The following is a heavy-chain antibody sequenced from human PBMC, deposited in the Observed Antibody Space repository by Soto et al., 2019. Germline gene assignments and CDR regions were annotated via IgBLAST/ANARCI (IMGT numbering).Heavy chain of an antibody. D-gene: IGHD6-13*01. CDR2: IYSGGST. Sequence: GGSLRLSCAASGFTVSSNYMSWVRQAPGKGLEWVSVIYSGGSTYYADSVKGRFTISRDNSKNTLYLQMNSLRAEDTAVYYCATPGIAAAGMVLGYYYGMDVWGQGTTVTVSS. V-gene: IGHV3-53*01. CDR1: GFTVSSNY. J-gene: IGHJ6*02. CDR3: ATPGIAAAGMVLGYYYGMDV.